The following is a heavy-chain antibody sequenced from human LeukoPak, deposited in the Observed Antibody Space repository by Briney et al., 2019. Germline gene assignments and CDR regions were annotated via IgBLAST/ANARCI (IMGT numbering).Heavy chain of an antibody. CDR2: IYYSGST. CDR3: ARMVVVVAPYFDI. D-gene: IGHD2-15*01. CDR1: GESFSGYY. Sequence: SETLSLTCAVYGESFSGYYWSWIRQPAGKGLEWIGYIYYSGSTNYNPSLKSRDTISVDTSKNQFSLKLSSVTAADTAVYYCARMVVVVAPYFDIWGQGTMVTISS. V-gene: IGHV4-59*01. J-gene: IGHJ3*02.